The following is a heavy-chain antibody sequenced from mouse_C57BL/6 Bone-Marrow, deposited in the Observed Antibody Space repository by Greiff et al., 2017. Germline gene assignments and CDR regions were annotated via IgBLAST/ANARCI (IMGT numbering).Heavy chain of an antibody. J-gene: IGHJ2*01. Sequence: QVQLQQPGAELVKPGASVKLSCKASGYTFTSYWMHWVKQRPGQGLEWIGMIHPNSGSTNYNEKFKSKATLTVDKSSSTACMQLSSLTSEDSAVYYCAPYYYGSSYDYFDYWGQGTTLTVSS. CDR1: GYTFTSYW. D-gene: IGHD1-1*01. CDR3: APYYYGSSYDYFDY. V-gene: IGHV1-64*01. CDR2: IHPNSGST.